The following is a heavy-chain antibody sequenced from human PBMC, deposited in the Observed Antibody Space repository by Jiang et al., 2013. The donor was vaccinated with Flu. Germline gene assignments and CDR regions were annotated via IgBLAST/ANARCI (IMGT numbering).Heavy chain of an antibody. Sequence: QLLESGGGLVQPGGSLRLSCAASGFTVSSNYISWVRQAPGKGLEWVSVIYSGGSTYYADSVKGRFTLSRHNSENTLYLQMNSLRAEDTAVYYCARLYSGSYYVFDYWGQGTLVTVSS. CDR2: IYSGGST. CDR1: GFTVSSNY. J-gene: IGHJ4*02. CDR3: ARLYSGSYYVFDY. D-gene: IGHD1-26*01. V-gene: IGHV3-53*04.